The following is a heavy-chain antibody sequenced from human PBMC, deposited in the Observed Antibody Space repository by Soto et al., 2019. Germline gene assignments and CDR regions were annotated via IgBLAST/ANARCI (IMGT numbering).Heavy chain of an antibody. J-gene: IGHJ4*02. Sequence: QITLKESGPTLVKPTQTLTLTCSTSGFSLIDSGVAVGWIRQPPGKALDWLALVYWDDDKRYSPSLRTRLTITRDTSKNQVVLTMINIDPVDTATYYCVHTYADHAGYYFDFWGQGTLVTVSS. CDR3: VHTYADHAGYYFDF. V-gene: IGHV2-5*02. CDR1: GFSLIDSGVA. CDR2: VYWDDDK.